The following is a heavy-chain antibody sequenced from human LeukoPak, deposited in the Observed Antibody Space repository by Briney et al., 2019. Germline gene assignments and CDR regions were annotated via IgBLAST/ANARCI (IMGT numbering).Heavy chain of an antibody. CDR3: ARRVRLWFGEPAYYYYYMDV. CDR1: GGSISSSSYY. CDR2: IYYSGST. J-gene: IGHJ6*03. Sequence: SETLPLTCTVSGGSISSSSYYWGWIRQPPGKGLEWIGSIYYSGSTYYNPSLKSRVTISVDTSKNQFSLKLSSVTAADTAVYYCARRVRLWFGEPAYYYYYMDVWGKGTTVTISS. V-gene: IGHV4-39*01. D-gene: IGHD3-10*01.